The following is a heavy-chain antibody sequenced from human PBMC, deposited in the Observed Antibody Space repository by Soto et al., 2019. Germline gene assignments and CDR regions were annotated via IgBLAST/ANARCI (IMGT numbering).Heavy chain of an antibody. D-gene: IGHD2-2*02. CDR2: INPSGGST. J-gene: IGHJ4*02. V-gene: IGHV1-46*01. Sequence: GASVKVSCKASGYTFTSYYMHWVRQAPGQGLEWMGIINPSGGSTSYAQKFQGRVTMTRDTSTSTVYMDLSSLRSEDTAVYYCARDPPCSSTSCYKGYFDYWGQGTLVTVSS. CDR3: ARDPPCSSTSCYKGYFDY. CDR1: GYTFTSYY.